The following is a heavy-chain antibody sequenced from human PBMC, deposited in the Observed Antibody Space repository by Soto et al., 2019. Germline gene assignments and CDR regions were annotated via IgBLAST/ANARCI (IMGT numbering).Heavy chain of an antibody. Sequence: GGSLRLSYAASGFTVSSNYMSWVRQAPGKGLEWVSVIYSGGSTYSADSVKGRFTISRDNSKNTLYLQMNSLRAEDTAVYYCARPLHNWFGPWGQGTLVTVSS. V-gene: IGHV3-66*04. CDR2: IYSGGST. D-gene: IGHD2-15*01. J-gene: IGHJ5*02. CDR3: ARPLHNWFGP. CDR1: GFTVSSNY.